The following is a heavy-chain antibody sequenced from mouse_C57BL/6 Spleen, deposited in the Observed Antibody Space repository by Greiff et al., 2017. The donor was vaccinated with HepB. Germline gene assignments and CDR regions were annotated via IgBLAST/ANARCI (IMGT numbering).Heavy chain of an antibody. CDR3: ARRGYDEGWGAMDY. V-gene: IGHV1-59*01. CDR1: GYTFTSYW. CDR2: IDPSDSYT. Sequence: QVQLQQPGAELVRPGTSVKLSCKASGYTFTSYWMHWVKQRPGQGLEWIGVIDPSDSYTNYNQKFKGKATLTVDTSSSTAYMQLSSLTSEDSAVYYCARRGYDEGWGAMDYWGQGTSVTVSS. J-gene: IGHJ4*01. D-gene: IGHD2-2*01.